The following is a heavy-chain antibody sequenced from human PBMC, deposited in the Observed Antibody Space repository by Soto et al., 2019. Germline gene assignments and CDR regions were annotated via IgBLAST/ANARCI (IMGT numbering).Heavy chain of an antibody. CDR1: GGSFSGYY. V-gene: IGHV4-34*01. Sequence: SETLSLTCAVYGGSFSGYYWSWIRQPPGKGLEWIGEINHSGSTNYNPSLKSRVTISVDTSKNQFSLKLSSVTAADTAVYYCARGLRYFDWLLGGYFDYWGQGTLVTVSS. CDR3: ARGLRYFDWLLGGYFDY. CDR2: INHSGST. D-gene: IGHD3-9*01. J-gene: IGHJ4*02.